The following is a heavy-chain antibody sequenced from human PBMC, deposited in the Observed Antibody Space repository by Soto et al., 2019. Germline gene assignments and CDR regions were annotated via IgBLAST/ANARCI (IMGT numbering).Heavy chain of an antibody. CDR2: LKSDGSGT. Sequence: EVQLVESGGGSVQPGGSLRLSCAASGFTFSSYWMHWVRQAPGKGLVWVSRLKSDGSGTYYADSVKGRLTISRDNAKNTLYLQMNSLRAEDTAVYYCVRGDGDYHDGNGYLGRHWGQGTLVTVSS. CDR3: VRGDGDYHDGNGYLGRH. V-gene: IGHV3-74*01. CDR1: GFTFSSYW. J-gene: IGHJ4*02. D-gene: IGHD3-22*01.